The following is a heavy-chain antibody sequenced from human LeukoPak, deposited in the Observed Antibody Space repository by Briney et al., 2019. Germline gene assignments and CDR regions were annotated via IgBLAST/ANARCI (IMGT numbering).Heavy chain of an antibody. Sequence: GGSLRLSCAASGFTFSNYAVNWVRQAPGKELEWVSSIIGTGGATYYADSVKGRFTISRDNSKNTLYLQMNSLRAEDTAVYYCAKDASSGWFFDYWGQGTLVTVSS. J-gene: IGHJ4*02. CDR1: GFTFSNYA. D-gene: IGHD6-13*01. CDR2: IIGTGGAT. CDR3: AKDASSGWFFDY. V-gene: IGHV3-23*01.